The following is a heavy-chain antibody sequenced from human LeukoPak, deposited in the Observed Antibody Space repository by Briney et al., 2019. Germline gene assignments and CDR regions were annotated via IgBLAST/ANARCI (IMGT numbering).Heavy chain of an antibody. V-gene: IGHV6-1*01. CDR1: GDSVSTSGVA. Sequence: SQTLSLSCAISGDSVSTSGVAWNWVRQSPSRGLGGLGRIYYTSKCNTDYAVSVKSRIVVNPDTSKNQFSLQLNSVTSEDTAVYYCARGRASAFDVWGQGTMVTVSS. D-gene: IGHD6-25*01. J-gene: IGHJ3*01. CDR3: ARGRASAFDV. CDR2: IYYTSKCNT.